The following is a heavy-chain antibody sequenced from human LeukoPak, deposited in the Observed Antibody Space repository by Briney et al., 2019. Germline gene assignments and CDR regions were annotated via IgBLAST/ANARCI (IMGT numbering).Heavy chain of an antibody. J-gene: IGHJ5*02. CDR2: ISGSGGST. D-gene: IGHD3-10*01. CDR1: GFTFSSYA. V-gene: IGHV3-23*01. CDR3: ARYYGSGSYYFP. Sequence: GGSLRLSCAASGFTFSSYAMSWVRQAPGKGLKWVSAISGSGGSTYYADSVKGRFTISRDNSKNTLYLQMNSLRAEDTAVYYCARYYGSGSYYFPWGQGTLVTVSS.